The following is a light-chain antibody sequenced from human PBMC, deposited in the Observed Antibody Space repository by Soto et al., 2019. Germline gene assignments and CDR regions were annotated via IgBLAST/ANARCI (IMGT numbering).Light chain of an antibody. V-gene: IGKV1-9*01. J-gene: IGKJ5*01. CDR2: TGS. CDR3: QHHYNWPIT. CDR1: QAIDSW. Sequence: DIQMTQSPSTLSASVGDRVTIACRASQAIDSWLAWYQQKPGEAPKLLIFTGSTRATGIPARFSGSGSGTEFTLTISSLQSEDFAVYYCQHHYNWPITFGQGTRLEIK.